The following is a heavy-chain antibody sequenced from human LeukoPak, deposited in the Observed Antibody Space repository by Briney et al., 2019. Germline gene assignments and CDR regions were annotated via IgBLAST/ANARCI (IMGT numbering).Heavy chain of an antibody. CDR2: ISRDGGNK. V-gene: IGHV3-30-3*01. J-gene: IGHJ4*02. Sequence: GGSLRLSCAASGFIFSDYPMRWVRQTPGKGLEWVAVISRDGGNKYYADSVKGRFTISRDNSKNTLYLQMNSLRSEDTAVFYCAREMGTYFDYRGQGSLVIVSS. D-gene: IGHD7-27*01. CDR3: AREMGTYFDY. CDR1: GFIFSDYP.